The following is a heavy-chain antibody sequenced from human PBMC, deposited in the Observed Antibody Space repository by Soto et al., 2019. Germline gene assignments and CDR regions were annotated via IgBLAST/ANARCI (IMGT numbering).Heavy chain of an antibody. D-gene: IGHD6-13*01. V-gene: IGHV3-15*01. CDR2: IKSKTDGGTT. J-gene: IGHJ3*02. Sequence: GGSLRLSCAASGFTFSNAWMSWVRQAPGKGLEWVGRIKSKTDGGTTDYAAPVKGRFTISRDDSKNTLYLQMNSLKTEDTAVYYCTSEQYSSSWEAFDIWGQGTMVTVSS. CDR3: TSEQYSSSWEAFDI. CDR1: GFTFSNAW.